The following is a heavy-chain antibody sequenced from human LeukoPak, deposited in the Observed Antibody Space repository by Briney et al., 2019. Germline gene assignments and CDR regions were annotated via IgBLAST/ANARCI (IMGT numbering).Heavy chain of an antibody. CDR1: GDSISSSSYY. CDR2: INYSGNT. CDR3: ARDLGTPYYFDY. Sequence: SETLSLTCTVSGDSISSSSYYWAWIRQPPGKRPEWIASINYSGNTFYNLFLKSRVTISIDTSKNQFSLKLSSVTAADTAVYYCARDLGTPYYFDYWGQGTLVTVSS. V-gene: IGHV4-39*07. J-gene: IGHJ4*02. D-gene: IGHD1-14*01.